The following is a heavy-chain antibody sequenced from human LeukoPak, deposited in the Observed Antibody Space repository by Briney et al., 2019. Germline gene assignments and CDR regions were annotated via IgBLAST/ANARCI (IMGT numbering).Heavy chain of an antibody. CDR3: AHSGTVTTPHDAFNI. CDR2: IYWDGDK. J-gene: IGHJ3*02. V-gene: IGHV2-5*02. Sequence: SGPTLVNPTQTLTLTCTFSGFSLRTSGVGVVWIRQPPGKALEWLGFIYWDGDKRYSPSLRSRLTITKDTSENQVVLTMTNMDPVDTATYYCAHSGTVTTPHDAFNIWGQGTMVTVSS. CDR1: GFSLRTSGVG. D-gene: IGHD4-17*01.